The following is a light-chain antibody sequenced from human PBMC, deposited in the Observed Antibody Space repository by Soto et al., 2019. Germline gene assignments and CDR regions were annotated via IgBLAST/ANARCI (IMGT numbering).Light chain of an antibody. V-gene: IGLV2-23*01. CDR3: CSYPVTNPPR. CDR1: SGYVGSYNL. J-gene: IGLJ1*01. Sequence: QSALTQPASVSGSPGQSITISCSGTSGYVGSYNLVSWYQQYPGKAPKLIIYEGSERPLGVSNRFSGSKSGNTASLTISGPRAEDEADYYCCSYPVTNPPRFGTGTKLTVL. CDR2: EGS.